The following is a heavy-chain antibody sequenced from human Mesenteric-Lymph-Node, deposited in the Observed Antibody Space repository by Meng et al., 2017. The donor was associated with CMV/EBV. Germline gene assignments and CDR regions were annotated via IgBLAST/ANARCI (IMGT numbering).Heavy chain of an antibody. CDR2: INGVGRST. J-gene: IGHJ6*02. V-gene: IGHV3-74*01. Sequence: GGSLRLSCAASGFTFSRNWMHWVRQAPGKGLVWVSRINGVGRSTSYADSVKGRFTISRDNTQNSLYLHMNSLRTEDTALYFCAKDIETYYHDRTSYVECYYGMDVWGQGTTVTVSS. CDR3: AKDIETYYHDRTSYVECYYGMDV. CDR1: GFTFSRNW. D-gene: IGHD3-22*01.